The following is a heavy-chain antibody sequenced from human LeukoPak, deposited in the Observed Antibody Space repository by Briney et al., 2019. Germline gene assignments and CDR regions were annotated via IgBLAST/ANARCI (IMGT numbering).Heavy chain of an antibody. CDR3: ARRDGDYVDY. CDR2: ISYDGSNK. V-gene: IGHV3-30*03. CDR1: GFTFSSYG. J-gene: IGHJ4*02. D-gene: IGHD4-17*01. Sequence: GGSLRLSCAASGFTFSSYGMHWVRQAPGKGLEWVALISYDGSNKYYADSVKGRFTISRDNSKNTLYLQMNSLRAEDTAVYYCARRDGDYVDYWGQGTLVTVSS.